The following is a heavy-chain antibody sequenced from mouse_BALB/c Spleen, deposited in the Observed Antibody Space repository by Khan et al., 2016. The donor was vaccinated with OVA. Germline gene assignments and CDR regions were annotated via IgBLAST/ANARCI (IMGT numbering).Heavy chain of an antibody. V-gene: IGHV2-4-1*01. CDR3: ARNSDRYDFSY. J-gene: IGHJ3*01. CDR1: GFSLTTYG. Sequence: QVQLKESGPGLVQPSQSLSITCTVSGFSLTTYGIHWVRQSPGKGLEWLGVIWSGGNADYNAAFISRLSISKDNSKSQVFFKMNSLQADDTAIDYCARNSDRYDFSYWGQGTLVTVSA. D-gene: IGHD2-14*01. CDR2: IWSGGNA.